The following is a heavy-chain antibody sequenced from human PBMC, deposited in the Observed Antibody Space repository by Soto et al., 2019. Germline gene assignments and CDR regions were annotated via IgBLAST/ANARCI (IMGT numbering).Heavy chain of an antibody. D-gene: IGHD2-8*01. V-gene: IGHV4-34*01. Sequence: SQTLSRTCAAYGGSFSGYYCTWIHQPPGKGLEWIGEINSSGTINFNPSVKICLIISLVTSKKHLSLKLRSVTDADTAASCSGRADRTLVSSYSLDVWGQGTTVAVSS. CDR1: GGSFSGYY. CDR3: GRADRTLVSSYSLDV. J-gene: IGHJ6*02. CDR2: INSSGTI.